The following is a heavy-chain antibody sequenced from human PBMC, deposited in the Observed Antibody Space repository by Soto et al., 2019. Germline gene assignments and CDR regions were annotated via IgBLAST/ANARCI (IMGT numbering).Heavy chain of an antibody. J-gene: IGHJ3*02. V-gene: IGHV4-59*01. CDR1: GDSISSYY. CDR3: ARGRSNAFDI. CDR2: IFYSGST. Sequence: SETLSLTCTVSGDSISSYYWSWIRQPPGKGLEWIGFIFYSGSTNYNPSLKSRVTISLDTSKNQFSLKLSSVTAADTAVYYCARGRSNAFDIWGQGKMVTVSS.